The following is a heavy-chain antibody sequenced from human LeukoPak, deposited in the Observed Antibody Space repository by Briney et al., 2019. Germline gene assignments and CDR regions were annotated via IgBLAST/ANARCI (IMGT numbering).Heavy chain of an antibody. CDR3: ASRYCSSTSCLLDAFDI. Sequence: LPETLSLTCAVYGGSFSDFFWSWIRQPPGKGLEWIGEINHSGGTNYNPSLMSRVTISVATSKSQISLKMSSVTAADTAAYYCASRYCSSTSCLLDAFDIWGQGTMVSVSS. CDR1: GGSFSDFF. V-gene: IGHV4-34*01. CDR2: INHSGGT. D-gene: IGHD2-2*01. J-gene: IGHJ3*02.